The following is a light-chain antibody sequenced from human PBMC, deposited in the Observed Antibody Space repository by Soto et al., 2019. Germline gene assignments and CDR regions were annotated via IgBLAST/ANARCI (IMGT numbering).Light chain of an antibody. CDR1: QSVAND. CDR3: QQYGSSHRVT. J-gene: IGKJ5*01. Sequence: EIVMTQSPATLSVSPGERATLSCRASQSVANDLAWYQHKPGQAPRLLTHGASTRATGIPARFSGVGSGTEFTLTISSLQSEDFAVYYCQQYGSSHRVTFGQGTRLEIK. CDR2: GAS. V-gene: IGKV3-15*01.